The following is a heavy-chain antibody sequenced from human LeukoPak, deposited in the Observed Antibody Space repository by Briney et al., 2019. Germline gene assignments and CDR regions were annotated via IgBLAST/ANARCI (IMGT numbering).Heavy chain of an antibody. J-gene: IGHJ2*01. V-gene: IGHV3-7*01. CDR3: ARLVVPAAIMGWYFDL. D-gene: IGHD2-2*01. CDR1: GFSFSSYW. Sequence: GVLRLSCAAAGFSFSSYWMGWVRQAPGKGPEGVANIKPDGSEKYYVDSVKGRVTISRDNAENSLSLQMNSLRTEDTAVYYCARLVVPAAIMGWYFDLWGRGSLVTVSS. CDR2: IKPDGSEK.